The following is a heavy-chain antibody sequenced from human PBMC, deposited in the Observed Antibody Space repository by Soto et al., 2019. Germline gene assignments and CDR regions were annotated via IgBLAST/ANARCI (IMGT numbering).Heavy chain of an antibody. J-gene: IGHJ4*02. D-gene: IGHD3-16*02. CDR1: GGSISSSNW. CDR3: AKVSVFVKYDY. V-gene: IGHV4-4*02. CDR2: IYHSGST. Sequence: QVQLQESGPGLVKPSGTLSLTCAVSGGSISSSNWWSWVRQPPGKGLEWIGEIYHSGSTNYNPSLKSRVTLSLDKSKNHFALKLGSVTAADTAVYYCAKVSVFVKYDYRGQGTLVTVAS.